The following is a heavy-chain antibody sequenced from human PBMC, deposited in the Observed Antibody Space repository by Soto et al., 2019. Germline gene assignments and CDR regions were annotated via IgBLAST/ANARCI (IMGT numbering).Heavy chain of an antibody. CDR2: IWSDGNNR. V-gene: IGHV3-33*01. CDR1: GFMFSNHG. Sequence: QVQLVESGGGVVQPGRSLRLSCAASGFMFSNHGMHWVRQAPGKGLEWVAVIWSDGNNRYYADSVKGRFTISRDNSKKTVYLQMSSLRVDDTAVYYCVRGDNWNDEASDYWGQGTLVTVSS. D-gene: IGHD1-1*01. CDR3: VRGDNWNDEASDY. J-gene: IGHJ4*02.